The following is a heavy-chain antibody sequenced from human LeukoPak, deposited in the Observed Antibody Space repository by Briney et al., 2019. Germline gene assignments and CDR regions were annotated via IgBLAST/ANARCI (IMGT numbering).Heavy chain of an antibody. Sequence: PGGSLRLSCAASGFTFSSYAMSWVRQAPGKGLEWVSAISGSGGSTYYADSVKGRFTIPRDNSKNTLYLQMNSLRAEDTAVYYCAKDREDLWFGELLTTFDYWGQGTLVTVSS. V-gene: IGHV3-23*01. CDR2: ISGSGGST. CDR3: AKDREDLWFGELLTTFDY. J-gene: IGHJ4*02. CDR1: GFTFSSYA. D-gene: IGHD3-10*01.